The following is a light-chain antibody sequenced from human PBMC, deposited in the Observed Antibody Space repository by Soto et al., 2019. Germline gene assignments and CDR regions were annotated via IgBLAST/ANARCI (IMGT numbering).Light chain of an antibody. CDR2: EVS. CDR1: SSDIVAYDY. Sequence: QSVLTQPASVSASPGQSITISCTGTSSDIVAYDYVSWYQQHPGKAPQLMIYEVSHRPSGISHRFSASKSGNTASLTISGLQAEDEADYYCSSYTTRGTLNYVSGSGTKVTVL. CDR3: SSYTTRGTLNYV. V-gene: IGLV2-14*01. J-gene: IGLJ1*01.